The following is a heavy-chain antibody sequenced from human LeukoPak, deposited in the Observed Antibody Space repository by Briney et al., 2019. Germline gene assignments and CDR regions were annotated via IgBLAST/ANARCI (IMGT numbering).Heavy chain of an antibody. CDR1: GYTFTSNY. J-gene: IGHJ4*02. CDR3: ARPRRDGYNFDY. D-gene: IGHD5-24*01. Sequence: ASVKVSCRAFGYTFTSNYMHWVRQAPGQGPEWMGVISPSGGSTTYAQKFQGRVTLTRDMSTSTDYLELSSLRSEDTAVYYCARPRRDGYNFDYWGQGTLVTVSS. CDR2: ISPSGGST. V-gene: IGHV1-46*01.